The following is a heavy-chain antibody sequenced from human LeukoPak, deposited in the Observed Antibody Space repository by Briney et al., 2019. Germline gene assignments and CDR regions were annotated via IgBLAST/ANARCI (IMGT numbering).Heavy chain of an antibody. CDR2: IYSGGDT. J-gene: IGHJ3*02. D-gene: IGHD1-1*01. V-gene: IGHV3-53*01. CDR1: GFTVSTNY. Sequence: GGSLRLSCAASGFTVSTNYMSWARQAPGKGLEWVSVIYSGGDTYYADSVKGRFFISRDKSKNTLYLQMNSLRAEDTAVYYCAGSVQLDPWGAFDIWGQGTMVTVSS. CDR3: AGSVQLDPWGAFDI.